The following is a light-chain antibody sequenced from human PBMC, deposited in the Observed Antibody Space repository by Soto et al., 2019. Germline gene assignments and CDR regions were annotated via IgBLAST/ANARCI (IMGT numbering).Light chain of an antibody. Sequence: EIVMTQSPATLSLSPGERATLSCRASQSVSSNLAWYQQKPGQAPRLLIYAASTRATGIPARFIGSGSGTEFTLTIRSITSEDFAVYYCQQYNNWPVFGQGTKVDI. CDR1: QSVSSN. CDR3: QQYNNWPV. J-gene: IGKJ1*01. V-gene: IGKV3-15*01. CDR2: AAS.